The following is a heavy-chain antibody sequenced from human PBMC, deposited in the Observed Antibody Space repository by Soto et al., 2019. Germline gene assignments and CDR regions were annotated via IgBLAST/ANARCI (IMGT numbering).Heavy chain of an antibody. CDR3: ASVPRVVPAANYYDYGMDV. Sequence: QVQLVQSGAEVKKPGASVKVSCKASGYTFTSYGISWVRQAPGQGLEWMGWISAYNGNTNYAQKLQGRVTMTTDTSTSTAYMELRSLRSDDTAVYYCASVPRVVPAANYYDYGMDVWGQGTTVTVSS. D-gene: IGHD2-2*01. J-gene: IGHJ6*02. V-gene: IGHV1-18*04. CDR2: ISAYNGNT. CDR1: GYTFTSYG.